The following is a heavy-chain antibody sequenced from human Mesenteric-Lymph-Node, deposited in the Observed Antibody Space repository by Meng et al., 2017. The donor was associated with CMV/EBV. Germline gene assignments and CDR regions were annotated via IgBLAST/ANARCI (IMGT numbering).Heavy chain of an antibody. CDR1: TVTSYD. CDR2: MNPNSGNT. CDR3: AREYCSGSSCLQSGWFDP. V-gene: IGHV1-8*01. Sequence: TVTSYDINWVRQATGQGLEWMGWMNPNSGNTGYTQKFQGRVTMTRNTSISTAYMELSSLRSEDTAVYDGAREYCSGSSCLQSGWFDPWGQGTLVTVSS. D-gene: IGHD2-15*01. J-gene: IGHJ5*02.